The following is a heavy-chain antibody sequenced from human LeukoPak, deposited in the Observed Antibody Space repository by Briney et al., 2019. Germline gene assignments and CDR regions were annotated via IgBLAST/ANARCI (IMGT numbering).Heavy chain of an antibody. J-gene: IGHJ6*02. CDR3: AVLDIVVVVGPDYYGMDV. V-gene: IGHV4-39*01. CDR2: IYYSGSI. Sequence: PSETLSLTCTVSGGSISGSSYYWGWIRQPPGKGLEWIGSIYYSGSIYYNPSLKSRVTISVDTSKNQFSLKLSSVTAADTAVYYCAVLDIVVVVGPDYYGMDVWGQGTTVTVSS. CDR1: GGSISGSSYY. D-gene: IGHD2-15*01.